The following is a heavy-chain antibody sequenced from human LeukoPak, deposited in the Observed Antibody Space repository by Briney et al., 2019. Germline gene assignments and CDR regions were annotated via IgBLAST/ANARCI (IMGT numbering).Heavy chain of an antibody. CDR2: IWHDGSNK. Sequence: GGSLRLSCTASGFTFSSCGMHWVRQAPGKGLEWVGLIWHDGSNKYYSDSVKGRFIISRDNSKNTLYLQMNSLRVEDTAVYYCARDQVQPYYFDYWGRGTLVTVTS. V-gene: IGHV3-33*01. CDR3: ARDQVQPYYFDY. CDR1: GFTFSSCG. J-gene: IGHJ4*02. D-gene: IGHD1-1*01.